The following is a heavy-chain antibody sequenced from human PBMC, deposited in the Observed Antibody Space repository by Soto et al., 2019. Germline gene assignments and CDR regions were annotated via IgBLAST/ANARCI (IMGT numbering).Heavy chain of an antibody. V-gene: IGHV4-4*02. J-gene: IGHJ3*02. D-gene: IGHD2-21*01. CDR2: IYHAGSP. CDR3: TRGSSFRGDFDI. CDR1: GGSVMSSYW. Sequence: PSETLSLTCGVSGGSVMSSYWWTCVRQSPGKGLEWIGEIYHAGSPDYNPSFQSRVTISLDKSKNTFSLTLTSMTAADAALYYCTRGSSFRGDFDIWGQGTTVTVSS.